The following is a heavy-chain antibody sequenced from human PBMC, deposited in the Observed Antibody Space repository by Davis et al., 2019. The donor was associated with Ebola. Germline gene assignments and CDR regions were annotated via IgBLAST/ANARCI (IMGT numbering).Heavy chain of an antibody. J-gene: IGHJ3*02. D-gene: IGHD2-21*01. CDR1: GYTFTGYY. Sequence: ASVKVSCKASGYTFTGYYMHWVRQAPGQGLEWMGWINPNSGGTNYAQKFQGWVTMTRDTSISTAYMELSRLRSDDTAVYYCARAASNVVVIATNSGAFDIWGQGTMVTVSS. CDR3: ARAASNVVVIATNSGAFDI. V-gene: IGHV1-2*04. CDR2: INPNSGGT.